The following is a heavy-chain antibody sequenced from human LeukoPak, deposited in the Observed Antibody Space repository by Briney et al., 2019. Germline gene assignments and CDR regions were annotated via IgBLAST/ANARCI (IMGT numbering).Heavy chain of an antibody. CDR3: ARVLGDYVSTSRWFDP. J-gene: IGHJ5*02. CDR1: GFTSSSYW. Sequence: PGGSLRLSCAASGFTSSSYWMSWVRQAPGKGLEWVANIKQDGSEKYYVDSLKGRFTISRDNAKNSLYLQMNSLRAEDTAVYYCARVLGDYVSTSRWFDPWGQGTLVTVSS. V-gene: IGHV3-7*01. CDR2: IKQDGSEK. D-gene: IGHD4-17*01.